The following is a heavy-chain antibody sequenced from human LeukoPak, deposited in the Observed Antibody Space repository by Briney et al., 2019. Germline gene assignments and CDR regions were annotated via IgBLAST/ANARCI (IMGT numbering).Heavy chain of an antibody. CDR1: GFTFSSYS. J-gene: IGHJ3*02. CDR3: ARAVELIAAAGTGAFDI. CDR2: ISSSSSTI. D-gene: IGHD6-13*01. V-gene: IGHV3-48*04. Sequence: GGSLRLSCAASGFTFSSYSMNWVRQAPGKGLEWVSYISSSSSTIYYADSVKGRFTISRDNAKNSLYLQMNSLRAEDTAVYYCARAVELIAAAGTGAFDIWGQGTMVTVSS.